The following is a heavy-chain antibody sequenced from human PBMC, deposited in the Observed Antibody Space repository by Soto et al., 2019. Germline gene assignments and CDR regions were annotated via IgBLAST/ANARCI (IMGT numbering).Heavy chain of an antibody. D-gene: IGHD6-19*01. CDR2: IHPNTGGT. CDR3: ASDFRTRGWFRQAGNFAMDV. Sequence: QVQLVQSGAEVRKPGASVKVSCKASGYPYTNSYMHWVRQAPGQGLEWMGWIHPNTGGTNYAQKFQGRVTMTRDMSVSTVYMELNRLTSYDTAIYFCASDFRTRGWFRQAGNFAMDVWGQGTTVTVS. J-gene: IGHJ6*02. CDR1: GYPYTNSY. V-gene: IGHV1-2*02.